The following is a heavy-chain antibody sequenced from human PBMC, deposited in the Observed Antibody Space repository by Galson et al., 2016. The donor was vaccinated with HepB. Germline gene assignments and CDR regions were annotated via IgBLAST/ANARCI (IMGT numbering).Heavy chain of an antibody. CDR3: ARDRTVVVVAYHYHYGMDV. V-gene: IGHV3-49*03. CDR2: IRNKAFGGTT. Sequence: SLRLSCAGSGMTFSDFDVSWFRQAPGKGLEWVGSIRNKAFGGTTEYAASVKGRFTISRDDYKSVAYLQMNSLEAEDTAVYFCARDRTVVVVAYHYHYGMDVWGQGTTVTVYS. CDR1: GMTFSDFD. J-gene: IGHJ6*02. D-gene: IGHD2-21*01.